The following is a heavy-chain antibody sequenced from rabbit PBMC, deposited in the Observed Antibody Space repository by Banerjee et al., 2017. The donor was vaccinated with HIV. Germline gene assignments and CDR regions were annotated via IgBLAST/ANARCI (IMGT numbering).Heavy chain of an antibody. V-gene: IGHV1S45*01. CDR1: GFSFSSSYD. D-gene: IGHD1-1*01. Sequence: QEQLEESGGDLVKPEGSLTLTCTASGFSFSSSYDMCWVRQAPGKGLEWIACICSDNSIYYANWAKGRFTISKTSSTVDLKMTSLTAADTATYFCARDRAASGWYFNLWGQGTLVTVS. CDR3: ARDRAASGWYFNL. CDR2: ICSDNSI. J-gene: IGHJ4*01.